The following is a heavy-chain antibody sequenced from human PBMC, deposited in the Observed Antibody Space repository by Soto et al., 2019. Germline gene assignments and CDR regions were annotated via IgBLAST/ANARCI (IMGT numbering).Heavy chain of an antibody. CDR1: VGSISIRNW. CDR2: IYHSGST. J-gene: IGHJ6*01. CDR3: ARLPAAAGDYYYYGMDV. Sequence: PSETLSLTCAVSVGSISIRNWLSCFRQPPVKGLEWIGEIYHSGSTNYNPSLKSRVTISVDKSKNQFSLKLSSVTAADTAVYYCARLPAAAGDYYYYGMDVWGQGTTVTVSS. V-gene: IGHV4-4*02. D-gene: IGHD6-13*01.